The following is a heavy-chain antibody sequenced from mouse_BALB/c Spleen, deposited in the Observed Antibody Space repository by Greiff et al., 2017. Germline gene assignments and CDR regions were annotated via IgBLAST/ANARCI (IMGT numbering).Heavy chain of an antibody. D-gene: IGHD2-1*01. CDR1: GFSLSTSGMS. Sequence: QVTLKESGPGILQPSQTLSLTCSFSGFSLSTSGMSVGWIRQPSGKGLEWLAHIWWNDDKYYNPALKSRLTISKDTSNNQVFLKIASVVTADTATYYCARIEGKNYGNYWGAMDYWGQGTSVTVSS. J-gene: IGHJ4*01. V-gene: IGHV8-8*01. CDR2: IWWNDDK. CDR3: ARIEGKNYGNYWGAMDY.